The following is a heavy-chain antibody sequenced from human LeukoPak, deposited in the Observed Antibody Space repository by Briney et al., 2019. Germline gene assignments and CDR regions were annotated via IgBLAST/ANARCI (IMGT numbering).Heavy chain of an antibody. V-gene: IGHV3-66*02. J-gene: IGHJ4*02. CDR2: IYSGGST. D-gene: IGHD3-22*01. CDR3: AREFGDSSGYLFDY. Sequence: GGSLRLSCAASGFTVSSNYRSWVRQAPGKGLEWVSVIYSGGSTYYADSVKGRFTISRDNSKNTLYLQMNSLRAEDTAVYYCAREFGDSSGYLFDYWGQGTLVTVSS. CDR1: GFTVSSNY.